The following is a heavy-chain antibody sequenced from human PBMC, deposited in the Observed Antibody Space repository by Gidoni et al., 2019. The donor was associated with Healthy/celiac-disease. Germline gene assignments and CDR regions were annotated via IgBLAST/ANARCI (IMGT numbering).Heavy chain of an antibody. V-gene: IGHV4-59*01. CDR3: ARGSGSSSSFDY. Sequence: QVQLQESGPGLVKPSETLSLTCTVSGGSISSYYWSWIRQPPGKGLEWIGYIYYSGSTNYNPSLKSRVTISVDTSKNQFSLKLSSVTAADTAVYYCARGSGSSSSFDYWGQGTLVTVSS. D-gene: IGHD6-6*01. CDR1: GGSISSYY. CDR2: IYYSGST. J-gene: IGHJ4*02.